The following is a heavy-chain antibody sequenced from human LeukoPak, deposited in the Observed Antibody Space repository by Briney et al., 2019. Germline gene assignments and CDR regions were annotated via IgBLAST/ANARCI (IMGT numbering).Heavy chain of an antibody. CDR3: AKSWAAVSGLGVDY. D-gene: IGHD6-19*01. CDR1: GFIFSSYA. V-gene: IGHV3-23*05. CDR2: IHSRGSTT. Sequence: GGSLRLSCAASGFIFSSYAMIWVRQAPGKGLEWVSTIHSRGSTTYYADSVKGRFTISRDNSKNTLYLQVNSLRAEDTAVYYCAKSWAAVSGLGVDYWGQGILVTVSS. J-gene: IGHJ4*02.